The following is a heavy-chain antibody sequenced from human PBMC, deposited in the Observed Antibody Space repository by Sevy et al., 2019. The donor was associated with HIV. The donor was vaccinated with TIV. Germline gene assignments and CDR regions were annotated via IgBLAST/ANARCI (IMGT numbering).Heavy chain of an antibody. CDR2: TYYRSKWYY. CDR3: ARGWYYYFDY. D-gene: IGHD6-13*01. J-gene: IGHJ4*02. Sequence: SQTLSLTCAISGDSVSSNSAAWNWIRQSPSGGLEWVGRTYYRSKWYYDYAESVESRININPDTSKNQFSLQLNSVTPEDTAVYYCARGWYYYFDYWGQGSLVTVSS. V-gene: IGHV6-1*01. CDR1: GDSVSSNSAA.